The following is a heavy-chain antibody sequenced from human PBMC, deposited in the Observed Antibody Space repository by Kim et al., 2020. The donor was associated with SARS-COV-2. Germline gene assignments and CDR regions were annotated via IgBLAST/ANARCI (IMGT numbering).Heavy chain of an antibody. CDR3: ARVRYYYDSTGYGMDV. J-gene: IGHJ6*02. D-gene: IGHD3-22*01. CDR1: GGSFSGYY. Sequence: SETLSLTCAVYGGSFSGYYWSWIRQPPGKGLEWIGEINHSGSTNYNPSLKSRVTISVDTSKNQFSLKLSSVTAADTAVYYCARVRYYYDSTGYGMDVWGQGTTVTVS. CDR2: INHSGST. V-gene: IGHV4-34*01.